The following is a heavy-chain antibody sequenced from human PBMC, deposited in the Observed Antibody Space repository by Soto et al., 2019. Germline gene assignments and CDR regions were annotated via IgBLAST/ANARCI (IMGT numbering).Heavy chain of an antibody. CDR3: ARDLWGRCNWNYALGY. V-gene: IGHV3-33*01. CDR2: IWYDGSNK. D-gene: IGHD1-7*01. J-gene: IGHJ4*02. CDR1: GFTFSSYG. Sequence: QVQLVESGGGVVQPGRSLRLSCAASGFTFSSYGMHWVRQAPGKGLEWVAVIWYDGSNKYYADSVKGRFTISRDNSKNTLYLQRNSLRVEDTAVYYCARDLWGRCNWNYALGYWGQGTLVTVSS.